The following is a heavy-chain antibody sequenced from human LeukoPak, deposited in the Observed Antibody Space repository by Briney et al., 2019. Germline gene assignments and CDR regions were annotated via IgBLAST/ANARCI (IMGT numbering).Heavy chain of an antibody. CDR1: GFTFSTYA. J-gene: IGHJ4*02. CDR3: AKWKYSNSGIDDY. V-gene: IGHV3-23*01. D-gene: IGHD6-6*01. CDR2: ISGRGDST. Sequence: GGSLRLSCAASGFTFSTYAMSWVRQAPGKGLEWVSAISGRGDSTYYADSVKGRFTISRDYSKNTLYLQMNSLRAEDTAVYYCAKWKYSNSGIDDYWGQGTLVTVSS.